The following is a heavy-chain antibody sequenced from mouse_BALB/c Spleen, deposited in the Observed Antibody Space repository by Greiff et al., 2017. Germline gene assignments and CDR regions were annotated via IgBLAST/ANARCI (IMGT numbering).Heavy chain of an antibody. Sequence: EVQLQQSGPGLVKPSQSLSLTCTVTGYSITSDYAWNWIRQFPGNKLEWMGYISYSGSTSYSPSLKSRISITRDTSKNQFFLQLNSVTTEDTATYYCARYRYDFDYWGQGTTLTVSS. J-gene: IGHJ2*01. CDR1: GYSITSDYA. V-gene: IGHV3-2*02. D-gene: IGHD2-14*01. CDR3: ARYRYDFDY. CDR2: ISYSGST.